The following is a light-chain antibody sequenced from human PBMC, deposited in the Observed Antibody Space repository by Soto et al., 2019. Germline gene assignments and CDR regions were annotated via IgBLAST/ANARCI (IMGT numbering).Light chain of an antibody. V-gene: IGLV2-23*02. CDR1: SSDVGSYNL. J-gene: IGLJ6*01. CDR2: EVS. Sequence: QSALTQPASVSGSPGQSITISCTGTSSDVGSYNLVSWYQQHPGKAPKLMIYEVSKRPSGVSNRFSGSKSGNTASLTISGLQAEVFSEYYCRSYSRLSTFYVFG. CDR3: RSYSRLSTFYV.